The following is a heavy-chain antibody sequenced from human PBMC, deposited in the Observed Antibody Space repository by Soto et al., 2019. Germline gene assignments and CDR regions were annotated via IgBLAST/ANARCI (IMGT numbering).Heavy chain of an antibody. CDR2: IQYGAST. CDR3: ARGRGYGYGIDY. J-gene: IGHJ4*02. V-gene: IGHV4-30-4*01. D-gene: IGHD5-18*01. Sequence: QVQLQESGPGRVKPSQTLSLTCTVYGVSVSSGDHYWSWLRQPPGKGLESIVYIQYGASTYYNPSLTSLTTISVDTSKNQFSLMLRYVTAADTAVYYCARGRGYGYGIDYWGQGTLVTVSA. CDR1: GVSVSSGDHY.